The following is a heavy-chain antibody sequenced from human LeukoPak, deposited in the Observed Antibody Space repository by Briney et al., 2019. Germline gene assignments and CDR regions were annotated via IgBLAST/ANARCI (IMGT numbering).Heavy chain of an antibody. CDR3: AKDWDTYYYAASGYSSDY. J-gene: IGHJ4*02. D-gene: IGHD3-22*01. V-gene: IGHV3-30*18. Sequence: GGSLTLSCADSGCGFSHYLLYWLRQAPGQGLEWLAIVSYDGSNIYYADSVKGRFTISRDNSENTVYLQMNSLTAEDTAVYYCAKDWDTYYYAASGYSSDYWGQGTLVIVSS. CDR2: VSYDGSNI. CDR1: GCGFSHYL.